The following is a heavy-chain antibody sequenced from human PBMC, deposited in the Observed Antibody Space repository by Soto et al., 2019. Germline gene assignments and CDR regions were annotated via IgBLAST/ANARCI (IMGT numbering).Heavy chain of an antibody. CDR1: GGSISSSSYY. CDR2: IYYSGST. J-gene: IGHJ5*02. V-gene: IGHV4-39*01. CDR3: ARPHGPTVVGGYNWFDP. Sequence: QLQLQESGPGLVKPSETLSLTCTVSGGSISSSSYYWGWIRQPPGKGLEWIGTIYYSGSTYYNPSLKSRVTISVDTSKNQFSLKLSSVTAADTAVYYCARPHGPTVVGGYNWFDPWGQGTLVTVSS. D-gene: IGHD2-15*01.